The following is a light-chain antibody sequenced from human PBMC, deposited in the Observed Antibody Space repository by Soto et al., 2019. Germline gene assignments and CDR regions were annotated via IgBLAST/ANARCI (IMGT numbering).Light chain of an antibody. CDR3: QQRFNWPRFT. J-gene: IGKJ2*01. V-gene: IGKV3-11*01. CDR2: DAS. Sequence: EIVXXXSPAXXXLSPGERATXXXXXSQXVXXYLAWYQQKPGQAPRLLIYDASNRATGIPARFSGGGSGTDFTLTISSLEPEDFAVYYCQQRFNWPRFTFGQGTKLEIK. CDR1: QXVXXY.